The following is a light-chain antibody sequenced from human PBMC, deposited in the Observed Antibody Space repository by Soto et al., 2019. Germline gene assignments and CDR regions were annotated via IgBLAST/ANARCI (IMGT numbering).Light chain of an antibody. J-gene: IGKJ4*01. CDR3: QHYRTS. CDR2: GAS. CDR1: QGVSSSD. V-gene: IGKV3-20*01. Sequence: EIVLTQSPGTLSLSPGERATLSCRASQGVSSSDLAWYQQKPGQPPRLLIYGASSRATGIPDRFSGSGSGTDFHLTITRLEPEDFAVYYCQHYRTSFGGGTKVEIK.